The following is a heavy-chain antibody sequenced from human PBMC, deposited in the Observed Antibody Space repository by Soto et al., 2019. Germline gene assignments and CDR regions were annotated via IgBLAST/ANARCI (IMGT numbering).Heavy chain of an antibody. CDR1: YTLTELS. J-gene: IGHJ4*02. V-gene: IGHV1-24*01. CDR2: FDPEDGET. D-gene: IGHD6-13*01. CDR3: AREESAGIAAAADY. Sequence: YTLTELSMHWVRQAPGKGLEWMGGFDPEDGETIYAQKFQGRVTMTEDTSTSTAYMELRSLRSDDTAVYYCAREESAGIAAAADYWGQGTLVTVSS.